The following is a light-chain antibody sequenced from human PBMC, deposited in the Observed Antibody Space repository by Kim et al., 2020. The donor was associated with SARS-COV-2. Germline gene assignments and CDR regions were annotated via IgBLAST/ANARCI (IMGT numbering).Light chain of an antibody. CDR2: AAS. Sequence: ASGGDRVTITCRASQSSGTYLNWYQQKPGKASNLLIYAASSLQSGVPSRFSGSGSGTDFTLTINSLQPEDFAIYYCQQSYSAPRTFGQGTKVDIK. CDR3: QQSYSAPRT. CDR1: QSSGTY. J-gene: IGKJ1*01. V-gene: IGKV1-39*01.